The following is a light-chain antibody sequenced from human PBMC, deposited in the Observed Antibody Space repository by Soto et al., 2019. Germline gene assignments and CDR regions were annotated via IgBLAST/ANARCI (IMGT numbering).Light chain of an antibody. Sequence: EIRWTQSTATLSVSPGERATLSCRASQTVGSNLAWYQQKPGLAPRLLVYGASTRATDIPARFSGSGSGTEFTLTISSLQSEDFAVYYCQQYNNWPIAFGQGTRLEIK. CDR3: QQYNNWPIA. CDR1: QTVGSN. V-gene: IGKV3D-15*01. J-gene: IGKJ5*01. CDR2: GAS.